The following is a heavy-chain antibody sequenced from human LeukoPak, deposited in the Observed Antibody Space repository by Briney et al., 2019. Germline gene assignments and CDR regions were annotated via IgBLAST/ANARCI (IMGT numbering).Heavy chain of an antibody. CDR2: IHYSGST. J-gene: IGHJ3*02. D-gene: IGHD3-22*01. V-gene: IGHV4-59*01. CDR1: GDSIGNYY. CDR3: ARYDSSGRHHLGAFDI. Sequence: SETLSLTCTVSGDSIGNYYWSWIRQPPGRGLESIGYIHYSGSTKNNPSLQSRVIISLNTSKNQFSLKLSSVTAADTAVYFCARYDSSGRHHLGAFDIWGQGTMVTVSS.